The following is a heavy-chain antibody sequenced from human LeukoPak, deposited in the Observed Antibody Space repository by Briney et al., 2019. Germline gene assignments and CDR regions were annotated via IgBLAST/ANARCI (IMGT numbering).Heavy chain of an antibody. V-gene: IGHV4-34*01. CDR3: ARTGPGGSYADY. CDR1: GGSFSGYY. Sequence: SETLSLTCAVYGGSFSGYYWSWIRQPPGKGLEWIGEINHSGSTNYNPSLKSRVTISVDTSKNQFSLKLSSVTAADTAVYYCARTGPGGSYADYWGQGTLVTVSS. CDR2: INHSGST. D-gene: IGHD1-26*01. J-gene: IGHJ4*02.